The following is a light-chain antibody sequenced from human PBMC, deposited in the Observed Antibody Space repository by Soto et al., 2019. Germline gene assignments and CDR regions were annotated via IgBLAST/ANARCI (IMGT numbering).Light chain of an antibody. Sequence: QSALTQPRSVSGSPGQSVTISCTGTSSDVGGYEYVSWYQQHPGKAPKLIIYDVFKRPSGVPGRFSASKSGNTASLTISGLQAEDEADYHCCSQAGSYTLLFGGGTKLTVL. CDR1: SSDVGGYEY. CDR2: DVF. V-gene: IGLV2-11*01. CDR3: CSQAGSYTLL. J-gene: IGLJ2*01.